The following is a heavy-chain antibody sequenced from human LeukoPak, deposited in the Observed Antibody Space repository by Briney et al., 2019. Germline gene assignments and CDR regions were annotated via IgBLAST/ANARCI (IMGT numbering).Heavy chain of an antibody. J-gene: IGHJ4*02. V-gene: IGHV4-59*08. Sequence: SETLSLTCTVSGGSISTYYWSWIRQPPGKGLEWIGYIYYSGNTNYNPSLKSRVTISVDTSKNQFSLRLTSVTAADTAVYYCARAPIPGYGHYYFDYWGQGTLVTVSS. CDR3: ARAPIPGYGHYYFDY. CDR1: GGSISTYY. D-gene: IGHD5-18*01. CDR2: IYYSGNT.